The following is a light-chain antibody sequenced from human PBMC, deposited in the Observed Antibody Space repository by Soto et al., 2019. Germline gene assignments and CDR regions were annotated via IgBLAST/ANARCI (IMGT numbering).Light chain of an antibody. CDR3: QQYNSYPLT. CDR2: DDS. Sequence: DIQMTQSPSTLSASVGDRVTITCRASQSISSGLAWYQQKPGKAPKLLIYDDSSLESGVPSRFSGSGSGTEFTLAISSLQPDDFATYYCQQYNSYPLTFGGGTKVEIK. V-gene: IGKV1-5*01. CDR1: QSISSG. J-gene: IGKJ4*01.